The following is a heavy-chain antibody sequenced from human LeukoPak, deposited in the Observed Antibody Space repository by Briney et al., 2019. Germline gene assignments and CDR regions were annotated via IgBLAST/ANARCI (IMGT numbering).Heavy chain of an antibody. CDR1: GFTFSDYY. D-gene: IGHD1-26*01. V-gene: IGHV3-11*01. CDR3: AREPRPVGATSFGYYFDY. J-gene: IGHJ4*02. Sequence: GGSLRLSCAASGFTFSDYYMSWIRQAPGKGLEWVSYISSSGSTLYYADSVKGRITISRDNAKNSLYLQMNSLRAEDTAVYYCAREPRPVGATSFGYYFDYWGQGTLVTVSS. CDR2: ISSSGSTL.